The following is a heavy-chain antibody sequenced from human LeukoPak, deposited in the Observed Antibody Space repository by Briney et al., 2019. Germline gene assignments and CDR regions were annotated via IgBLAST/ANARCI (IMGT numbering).Heavy chain of an antibody. J-gene: IGHJ4*02. CDR3: ARDWRIDYGDSFYYFDY. Sequence: GGSLRLSCAASGFTVSSNYMSWVRQAPGKGLEWVLVIYSGGSTYYADSVKGRFTISRDNSKNTLYLQMNSLRAEDTAVYYCARDWRIDYGDSFYYFDYWGQGTLVTVSS. CDR1: GFTVSSNY. V-gene: IGHV3-53*01. CDR2: IYSGGST. D-gene: IGHD4-17*01.